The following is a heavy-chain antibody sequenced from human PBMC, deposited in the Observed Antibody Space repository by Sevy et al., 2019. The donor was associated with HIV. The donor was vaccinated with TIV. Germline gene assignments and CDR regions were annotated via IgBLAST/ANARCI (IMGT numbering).Heavy chain of an antibody. V-gene: IGHV3-9*01. CDR1: GFTFDDYG. CDR3: AKDTFSGHDSYDAFDM. J-gene: IGHJ3*02. CDR2: ISWNSGKI. D-gene: IGHD5-12*01. Sequence: SLRLSCAASGFTFDDYGMHWVRQAPGKGLEWVSGISWNSGKIAYLDSVKGRFTISRDNAKNSLFLQMNSLRPEDTAFYYCAKDTFSGHDSYDAFDMWGQGTMVTVSS.